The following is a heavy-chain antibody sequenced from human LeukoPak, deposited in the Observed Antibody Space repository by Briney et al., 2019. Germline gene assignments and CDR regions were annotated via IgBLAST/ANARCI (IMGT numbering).Heavy chain of an antibody. CDR1: GFTFSSYG. V-gene: IGHV3-30*18. CDR2: ISYDGSNK. J-gene: IGHJ4*02. D-gene: IGHD5-12*01. Sequence: GGSLRLSCAASGFTFSSYGMHWVRQALGKGLEWVAVISYDGSNKYYADSVKGRFTISRDNSKNTLYLQMNSLRAEDTAVYYCAKVFRVATITLCDYWGQGTLVTVSS. CDR3: AKVFRVATITLCDY.